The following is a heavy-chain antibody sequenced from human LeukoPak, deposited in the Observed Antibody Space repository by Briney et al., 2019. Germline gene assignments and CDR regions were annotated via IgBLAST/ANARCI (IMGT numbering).Heavy chain of an antibody. D-gene: IGHD3-9*01. V-gene: IGHV4-59*01. J-gene: IGHJ4*02. Sequence: SETLSLNCTVSGGSINSYYWSWIRQPPGKGLERIGYIYYSRSTNYNPSLKSRVTISVDTSKNQFSLKLSSVTAADTAVYYCARTDILTGYYYYWGQGTLVTVSS. CDR3: ARTDILTGYYYY. CDR2: IYYSRST. CDR1: GGSINSYY.